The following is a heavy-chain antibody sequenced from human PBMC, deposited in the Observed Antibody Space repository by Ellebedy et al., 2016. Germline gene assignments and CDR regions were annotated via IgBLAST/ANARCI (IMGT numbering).Heavy chain of an antibody. V-gene: IGHV4-34*01. Sequence: GSLRLXXAVYGGSFSGYYWSWIRQPPGKGLEWIGEINHSGSTNYNPSLKSRVTISVDTSKNQFSLKLSSVTAADTAVYYCARDPLIDSGSYRSFDYWGQGTLVTVSS. J-gene: IGHJ4*02. D-gene: IGHD1-26*01. CDR2: INHSGST. CDR1: GGSFSGYY. CDR3: ARDPLIDSGSYRSFDY.